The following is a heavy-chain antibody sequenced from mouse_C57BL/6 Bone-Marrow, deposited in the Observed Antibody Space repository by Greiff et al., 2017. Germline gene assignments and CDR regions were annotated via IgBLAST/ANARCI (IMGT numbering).Heavy chain of an antibody. D-gene: IGHD1-1*01. CDR3: ARHIYYGSPGWYFDV. V-gene: IGHV5-12*01. Sequence: EVQGVESGGGLVQPGGSLKLSCAASGFTFSDYYMYWVRQTPEKRLEWVAYISNGGGSTYYPDTVKGRFTISRDNAKNTLYLQMSRLKSEDTAMYYCARHIYYGSPGWYFDVWGTGTTVTVSS. CDR1: GFTFSDYY. J-gene: IGHJ1*03. CDR2: ISNGGGST.